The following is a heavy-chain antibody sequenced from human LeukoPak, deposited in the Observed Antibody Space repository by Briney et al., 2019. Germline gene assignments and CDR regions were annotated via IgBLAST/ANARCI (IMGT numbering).Heavy chain of an antibody. D-gene: IGHD3-10*01. CDR1: GGTFSSDA. V-gene: IGHV1-69*05. CDR3: ARARGRVMREGQATPDFYYYMDG. J-gene: IGHJ6*03. CDR2: MRPVFGGA. Sequence: SSVNVSCKASGGTFSSDAISWVRPAPGQGVEGMGGMRPVFGGANYAQKCQATGTITTDESTSTAYMELSSLRSEDTALYFCARARGRVMREGQATPDFYYYMDGWGRGTTVTVS.